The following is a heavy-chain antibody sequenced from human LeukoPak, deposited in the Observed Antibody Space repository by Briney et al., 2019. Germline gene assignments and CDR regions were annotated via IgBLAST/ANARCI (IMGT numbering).Heavy chain of an antibody. V-gene: IGHV4-31*03. CDR1: GGSINNGGYY. D-gene: IGHD3-10*01. CDR3: ARGWFGELS. CDR2: IYYSGSS. J-gene: IGHJ5*02. Sequence: SETLSLTCTVSGGSINNGGYYWSWIRQHPGKGLEWIGYIYYSGSSYYNPSLRSRVTISVDTSKNHFSLKLSSVTAADTAVYYCARGWFGELSWGQGTLVTVSS.